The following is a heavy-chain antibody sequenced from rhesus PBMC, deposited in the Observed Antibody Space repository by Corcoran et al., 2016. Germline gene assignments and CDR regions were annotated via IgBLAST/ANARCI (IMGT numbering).Heavy chain of an antibody. CDR2: IIPLCGIT. CDR1: GFTFGSYA. V-gene: IGHV1-198*02. CDR3: ARGLATYWYFDL. D-gene: IGHD1-38*01. J-gene: IGHJ2*01. Sequence: QVQLVQSGAEVKKPGASVKVSCKASGFTFGSYAINWVRQAPGQGLEWLVVIIPLCGITNYAEKFQGRVTITADMSTSTAYMERSSLRSEDTAVYYCARGLATYWYFDLWALAPQSPSPQ.